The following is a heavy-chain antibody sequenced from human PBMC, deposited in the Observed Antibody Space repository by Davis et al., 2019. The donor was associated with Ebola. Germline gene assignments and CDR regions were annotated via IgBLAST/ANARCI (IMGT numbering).Heavy chain of an antibody. Sequence: SETLSLTCAVYGGSFSGYYWSWIRQPPGKGLEWIGEINHSGSTNYNPSLKSRVTTSVDTSKNQFSLKLSSVTAADTAVYYCASLGGIAAAGTLYYYYGMDVWGQGTTVTVSS. J-gene: IGHJ6*02. CDR1: GGSFSGYY. CDR2: INHSGST. V-gene: IGHV4-34*01. D-gene: IGHD6-13*01. CDR3: ASLGGIAAAGTLYYYYGMDV.